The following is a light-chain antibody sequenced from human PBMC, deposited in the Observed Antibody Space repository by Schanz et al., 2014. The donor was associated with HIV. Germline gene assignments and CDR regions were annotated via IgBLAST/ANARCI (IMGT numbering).Light chain of an antibody. V-gene: IGLV2-14*03. J-gene: IGLJ1*01. CDR3: SSYTSSSTYV. Sequence: QSALTQPASVSGSPGQSITISCTGTNSDVGGYNYVSWYQQYPGKAPKLMIYDVSHRPSGVSNRFSGSKSANTASLTVSGLQAEDEADYYCSSYTSSSTYVFGTGTKLTVL. CDR1: NSDVGGYNY. CDR2: DVS.